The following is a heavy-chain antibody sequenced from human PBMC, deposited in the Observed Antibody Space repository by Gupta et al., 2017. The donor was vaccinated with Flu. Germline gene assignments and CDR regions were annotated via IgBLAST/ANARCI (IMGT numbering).Heavy chain of an antibody. CDR2: INPCGNNI. J-gene: IGHJ4*02. CDR3: AAVGSADY. CDR1: GFSFSTYE. D-gene: IGHD3-16*01. Sequence: EVQLVEYGGGLVQPGGSLRLSCAASGFSFSTYELKWVHQAPGKGLEWVSYINPCGNNIYDADSVKGRFTISRDNAKKSLYLQMSSLRSEDTATYYCAAVGSADYWGQGTLVAVSS. V-gene: IGHV3-48*03.